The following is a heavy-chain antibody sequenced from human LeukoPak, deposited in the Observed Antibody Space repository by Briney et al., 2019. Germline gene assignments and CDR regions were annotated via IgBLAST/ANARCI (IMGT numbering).Heavy chain of an antibody. CDR2: MNPNSGNT. Sequence: ASVKVSCKASGYTFTSYDINWVRQATGQGLEWMGWMNPNSGNTGYAQKFQGRVTITRNTSINTTYMELSSLRSEDTAVYYCARVTTIFGVVRSLAYWGQGTLVTVSS. D-gene: IGHD3-3*01. J-gene: IGHJ4*02. V-gene: IGHV1-8*03. CDR3: ARVTTIFGVVRSLAY. CDR1: GYTFTSYD.